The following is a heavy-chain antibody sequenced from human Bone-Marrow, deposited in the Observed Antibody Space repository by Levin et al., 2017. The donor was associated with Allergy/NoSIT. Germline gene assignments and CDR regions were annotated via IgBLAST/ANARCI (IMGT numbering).Heavy chain of an antibody. CDR3: ARILGTRPFWFDP. CDR2: LTGAGSST. CDR1: GFTFSNYA. J-gene: IGHJ5*02. D-gene: IGHD1-26*01. Sequence: GGSLRLSCAASGFTFSNYAMTWVRQAPGKGLEWVSALTGAGSSTYYAVSVKGRFTISRDNSRNTLSLQMNRLRVEDTAVYYCARILGTRPFWFDPWGQGTLVPVSS. V-gene: IGHV3-23*01.